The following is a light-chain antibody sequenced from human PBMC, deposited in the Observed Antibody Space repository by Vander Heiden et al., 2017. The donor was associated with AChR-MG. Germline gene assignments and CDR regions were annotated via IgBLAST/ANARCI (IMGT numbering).Light chain of an antibody. Sequence: QSALPQPRSVSWSPGQSVTLSSTGTSSYVGSYYFFPWYQRHPGKAPKRLLYDVNERPSGVPDRFSGCKSGNTAAMTISGRQAEEEAEYFYCSEAGSVTWVFGGGTMLTVL. CDR2: DVN. CDR3: CSEAGSVTWV. J-gene: IGLJ3*02. V-gene: IGLV2-11*01. CDR1: SSYVGSYYF.